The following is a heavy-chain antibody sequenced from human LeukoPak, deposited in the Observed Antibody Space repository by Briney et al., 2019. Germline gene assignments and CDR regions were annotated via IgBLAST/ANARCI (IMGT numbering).Heavy chain of an antibody. CDR1: GYTFTGYY. V-gene: IGHV1-2*02. J-gene: IGHJ4*02. CDR3: ARDRPLDADDYYGFYYFDY. CDR2: INPNSGGT. D-gene: IGHD3-10*01. Sequence: ASVTVSCKASGYTFTGYYMHWVRQAPGPALEWMGWINPNSGGTNHAQKFQRRVTMTRDTSLITAYMELSRLRSDDTAVYYCARDRPLDADDYYGFYYFDYWGQGTLVTVSS.